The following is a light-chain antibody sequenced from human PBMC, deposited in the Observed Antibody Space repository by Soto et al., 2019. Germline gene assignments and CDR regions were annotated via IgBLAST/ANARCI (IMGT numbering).Light chain of an antibody. CDR3: QQCNSWPYT. CDR2: DAS. Sequence: EIVMTQSPPTLSESPGERVTLSCRASQSVRNNFAWYQQKPGQAPRLLIYDASTRATGIPARFSGSGSGTEFTLTISSLQSEDFAVYYCQQCNSWPYTFGQGTKLEI. CDR1: QSVRNN. V-gene: IGKV3-15*01. J-gene: IGKJ2*01.